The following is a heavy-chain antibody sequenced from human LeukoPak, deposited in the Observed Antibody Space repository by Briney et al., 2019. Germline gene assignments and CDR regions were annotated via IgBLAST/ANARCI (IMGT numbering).Heavy chain of an antibody. D-gene: IGHD3-9*01. Sequence: GRSLRLSCAASGFTFSSYAMHWVRQAPGKGLEWVAVISYDGSNKYYADSVKGRFTISRDNSKNTLNLQMNSLRAEDTAVYYCARDAPVLRYFDWLNEYYFDYWGQGTLVTVSS. V-gene: IGHV3-30*04. CDR3: ARDAPVLRYFDWLNEYYFDY. J-gene: IGHJ4*02. CDR1: GFTFSSYA. CDR2: ISYDGSNK.